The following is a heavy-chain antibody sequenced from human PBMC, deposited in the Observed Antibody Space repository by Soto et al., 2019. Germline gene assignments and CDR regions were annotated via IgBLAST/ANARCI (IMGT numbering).Heavy chain of an antibody. CDR1: GFTFSNYW. D-gene: IGHD3-10*01. J-gene: IGHJ4*02. Sequence: EVQLVESGGGLVQPGGSLKLSCAASGFTFSNYWMTWVRQAPGKGLEWVANINQGGSAKYYVDSVEGRFTISRDNAKNSLFLEMNSLRAEDTAVYYCARDPGITMVREPDYWGQGTLVTVSS. V-gene: IGHV3-7*01. CDR3: ARDPGITMVREPDY. CDR2: INQGGSAK.